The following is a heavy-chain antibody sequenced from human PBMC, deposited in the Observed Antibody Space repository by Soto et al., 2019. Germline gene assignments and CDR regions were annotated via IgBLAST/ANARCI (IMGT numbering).Heavy chain of an antibody. CDR3: ARVSGSYYYGMDV. CDR2: IYHSGST. D-gene: IGHD1-26*01. V-gene: IGHV4-4*02. Sequence: QVQLQESGPGLVKPSGTLSLTCAVSGGSISSSNWWSWVRQPPGKGLEWIGEIYHSGSTNYNPSLKRRVTISVGKSTNQFSLKLSSVTAADTAVYYCARVSGSYYYGMDVWGQGTTVTVSS. CDR1: GGSISSSNW. J-gene: IGHJ6*02.